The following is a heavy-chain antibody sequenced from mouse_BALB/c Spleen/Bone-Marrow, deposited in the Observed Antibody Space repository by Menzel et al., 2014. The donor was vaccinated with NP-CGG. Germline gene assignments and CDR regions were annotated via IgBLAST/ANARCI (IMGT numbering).Heavy chain of an antibody. CDR1: GYTFSSYW. J-gene: IGHJ1*01. V-gene: IGHV1-9*01. CDR3: VFRGDCCGYLDV. D-gene: IGHD6-1*01. Sequence: QVQLQQSGAELMKPGASVKISCKATGYTFSSYWIEWVKPRPGHGLEWIGEILPGSGTTNYNENFKGKATFTADTSSNTSCMQLSRLASEESAVNCCVFRGDCCGYLDVWGAGTTVTVSS. CDR2: ILPGSGTT.